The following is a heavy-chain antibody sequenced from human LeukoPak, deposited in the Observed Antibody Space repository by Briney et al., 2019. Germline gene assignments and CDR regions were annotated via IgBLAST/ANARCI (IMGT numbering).Heavy chain of an antibody. D-gene: IGHD6-19*01. J-gene: IGHJ6*02. CDR1: GFTFSSYG. CDR2: VWYDGSNK. CDR3: AKSVAGRELGALLGYYYGMDV. Sequence: GRSLRLSCAASGFTFSSYGMHWVRQAPGKGLEWVAVVWYDGSNKYYADSVKGRFTISRDNSKNTLYLQMNSLRAEDTAVYYCAKSVAGRELGALLGYYYGMDVWGQGTTVTVSS. V-gene: IGHV3-33*06.